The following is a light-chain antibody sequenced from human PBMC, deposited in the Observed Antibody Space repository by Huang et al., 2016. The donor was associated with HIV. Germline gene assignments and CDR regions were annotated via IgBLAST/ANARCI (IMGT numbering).Light chain of an antibody. J-gene: IGKJ1*01. CDR2: GAS. CDR3: QQYSHWPQT. V-gene: IGKV3-15*01. CDR1: QSINTN. Sequence: EIVLTQSPATLSVSPGERATLSCRASQSINTNLAWYQQKYGQAPRLLRSGASPRASGIPARVSGSGSRTEFTLTISSLQSEDFAVYYCQQYSHWPQTFGQGTKVEIK.